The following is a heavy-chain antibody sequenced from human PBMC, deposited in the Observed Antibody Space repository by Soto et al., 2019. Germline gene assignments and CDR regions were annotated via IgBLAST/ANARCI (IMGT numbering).Heavy chain of an antibody. CDR2: INAGNGNR. V-gene: IGHV1-3*01. CDR3: ARATLRYYAMEV. CDR1: GDTFTMYG. J-gene: IGHJ6*02. Sequence: QVQLVQSGAEVERPGAEVKVSCKASGDTFTMYGMHWVRQAPGQSLEWMGWINAGNGNRKYSEKFQGRVTITRDTSASTTYMELSSLRSEDTAVYYCARATLRYYAMEVWGQGTTVTVSS.